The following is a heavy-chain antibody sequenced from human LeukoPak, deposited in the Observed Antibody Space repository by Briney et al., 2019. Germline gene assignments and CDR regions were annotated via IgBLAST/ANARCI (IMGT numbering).Heavy chain of an antibody. V-gene: IGHV1-2*02. CDR1: GYTFTGYY. Sequence: ASVKVSCKASGYTFTGYYMHWVRQAPGQGLGWMGWINPNSGGTNYAQKFQGRVTMTRDTSISTAYMELSRLRSDDTAVYYCAKGYCSGGSCHNWFDPWGQGTLVTVSS. J-gene: IGHJ5*02. D-gene: IGHD2-15*01. CDR3: AKGYCSGGSCHNWFDP. CDR2: INPNSGGT.